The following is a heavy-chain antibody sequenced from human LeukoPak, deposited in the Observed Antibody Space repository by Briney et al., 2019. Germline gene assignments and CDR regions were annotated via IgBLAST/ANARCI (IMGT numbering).Heavy chain of an antibody. CDR3: ARHNVAFGRPMGRFPPAFDI. CDR2: IYPGDSDT. D-gene: IGHD3-16*01. J-gene: IGHJ3*02. CDR1: GYSFTSYW. Sequence: RGESLKISCKGSGYSFTSYWIGWVRQMPGKGLEWMGIIYPGDSDTRYSPSFQGQVTISADKSISTTYLQWSSLKASDTAMYYCARHNVAFGRPMGRFPPAFDIWGQGTMVTVSS. V-gene: IGHV5-51*01.